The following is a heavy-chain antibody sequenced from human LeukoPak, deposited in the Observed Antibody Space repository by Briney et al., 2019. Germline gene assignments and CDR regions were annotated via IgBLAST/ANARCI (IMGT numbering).Heavy chain of an antibody. CDR1: GFTFSSYG. CDR3: AKISRYCSSTSCYTYYYYYGMDV. V-gene: IGHV3-30*18. Sequence: PGGSLRLSCAASGFTFSSYGMHWVRQAAGKGLEWVAVISYDGSNKYYADSVKGRFTISRDNSKNTLYLQMNSLRDEDTAVYYCAKISRYCSSTSCYTYYYYYGMDVWGQGTTVTV. D-gene: IGHD2-2*02. J-gene: IGHJ6*02. CDR2: ISYDGSNK.